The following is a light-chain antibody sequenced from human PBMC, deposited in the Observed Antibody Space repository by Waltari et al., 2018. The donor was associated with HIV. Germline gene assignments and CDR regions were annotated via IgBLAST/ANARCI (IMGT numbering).Light chain of an antibody. V-gene: IGKV1-5*03. CDR2: KAS. Sequence: DIQMPQSPSTLSASVGDRVTITCRASQSISSWLAWYQQKPGKAPKLLIYKASSLQSGVPSRFSGSGSGTEYTLTIISLQPDDFATYYCQQYNSFASWTFGQGTKVEIK. CDR1: QSISSW. J-gene: IGKJ1*01. CDR3: QQYNSFASWT.